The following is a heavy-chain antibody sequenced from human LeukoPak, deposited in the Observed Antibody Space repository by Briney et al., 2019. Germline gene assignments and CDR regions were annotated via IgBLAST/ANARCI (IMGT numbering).Heavy chain of an antibody. V-gene: IGHV4-59*01. CDR2: IYYSGST. D-gene: IGHD3-3*01. CDR3: ARVTIFGVVTPIGEAFDI. J-gene: IGHJ3*02. CDR1: GGSISSYY. Sequence: ASETLSLTCTVSGGSISSYYWSWIRQPPGKGLEWIGYIYYSGSTNYNPSLKSRVTISVDTSKNQFSLKLSSVTAADTAVYYCARVTIFGVVTPIGEAFDIWGQGTMVTVSS.